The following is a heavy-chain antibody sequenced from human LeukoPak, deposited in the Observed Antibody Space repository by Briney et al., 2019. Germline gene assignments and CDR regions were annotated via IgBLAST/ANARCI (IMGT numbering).Heavy chain of an antibody. CDR3: ARAGIAVAGTFPKLGY. D-gene: IGHD6-19*01. V-gene: IGHV1-8*01. J-gene: IGHJ4*02. Sequence: ASVKVSCKASGYTFTSYDINWVRQATGQGLEWMGWMNPNSGNTGYAQKFQGRVTMTRNTSISTAYMELSSLRSEDTAVYYCARAGIAVAGTFPKLGYWGQGTLVTVSS. CDR2: MNPNSGNT. CDR1: GYTFTSYD.